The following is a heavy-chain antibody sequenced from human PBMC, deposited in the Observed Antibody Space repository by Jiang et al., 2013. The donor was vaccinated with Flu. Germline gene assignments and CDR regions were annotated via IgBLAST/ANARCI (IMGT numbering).Heavy chain of an antibody. CDR1: GGSFSGYY. J-gene: IGHJ4*02. D-gene: IGHD3-10*01. CDR3: ARGFWTYYYGSGSYQTPYYFDY. V-gene: IGHV4-34*01. Sequence: LLKPSETLSLTCAVYGGSFSGYYWSWIRQPPGKGLEWIGEINHSGSTNYNPSLKSRVTISVDTSKNQFSLKLSSVTAADTAVYYCARGFWTYYYGSGSYQTPYYFDYWGQGTLVTVSS. CDR2: INHSGST.